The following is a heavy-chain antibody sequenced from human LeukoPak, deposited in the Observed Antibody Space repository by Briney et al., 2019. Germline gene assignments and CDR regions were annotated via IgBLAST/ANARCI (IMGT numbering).Heavy chain of an antibody. CDR3: ARDLEAANTYYFDY. V-gene: IGHV3-66*01. CDR1: GFTVSSSY. CDR2: ISSAGTT. Sequence: GGSLRLSCAASGFTVSSSYMSWVRQAPGKGLEWVSIISSAGTTYYADSVKGRFTISRDNSKNTVYLQVNSLRDEDTAVYYCARDLEAANTYYFDYWGQGTLVIVSA. J-gene: IGHJ4*02. D-gene: IGHD6-13*01.